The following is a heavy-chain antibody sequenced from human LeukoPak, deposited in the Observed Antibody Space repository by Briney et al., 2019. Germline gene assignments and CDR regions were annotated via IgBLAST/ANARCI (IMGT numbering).Heavy chain of an antibody. J-gene: IGHJ4*02. CDR1: GFSVSDYY. V-gene: IGHV3-53*01. D-gene: IGHD2-15*01. Sequence: QPGGSLRLSCAASGFSVSDYYMNWVRQAPGKGLEWVSFIYSDGRTYYADSVKGRFTISRDNSRNTLYLQMNSLRVEDTAVYYCARDDIPVIWGQGTLVTDSS. CDR3: ARDDIPVI. CDR2: IYSDGRT.